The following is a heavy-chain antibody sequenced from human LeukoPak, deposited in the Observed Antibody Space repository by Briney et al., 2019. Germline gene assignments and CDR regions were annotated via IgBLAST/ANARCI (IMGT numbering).Heavy chain of an antibody. CDR1: GGSISSGSYY. CDR2: IYTSGST. CDR3: ARGWHSSSLHYYYYYMDV. D-gene: IGHD6-6*01. Sequence: SETLSLTCTVSGGSISSGSYYWSWIRQPAGKGLEWIGRIYTSGSTNYNPSLKSRVTISVDTSKNQFSLKLSSVTAADTAVYHCARGWHSSSLHYYYYYMDVWGKGTTVTVSS. J-gene: IGHJ6*03. V-gene: IGHV4-61*02.